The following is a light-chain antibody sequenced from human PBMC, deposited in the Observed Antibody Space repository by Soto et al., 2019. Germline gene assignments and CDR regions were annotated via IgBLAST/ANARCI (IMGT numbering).Light chain of an antibody. Sequence: DIVMTQSPDSLAASLGERATINCKSSQSLLYSSNNKNYLAWYQQKPGQPPELLISWASTRESGLPDRFSGSGSGTDLTLTISSLQAEDVAVYYCQQYYATPLTFGGGTKVEIK. CDR2: WAS. J-gene: IGKJ4*01. V-gene: IGKV4-1*01. CDR3: QQYYATPLT. CDR1: QSLLYSSNNKNY.